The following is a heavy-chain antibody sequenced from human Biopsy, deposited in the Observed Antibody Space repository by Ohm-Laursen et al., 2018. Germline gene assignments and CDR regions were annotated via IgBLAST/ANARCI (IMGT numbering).Heavy chain of an antibody. V-gene: IGHV2-70*11. CDR2: VDWDDYK. J-gene: IGHJ6*02. Sequence: TQTLTLTCSFSGFSLSARGMCVSWIRQAPGKAIEWLARVDWDDYKDYSASLQTKLSISKDTSNDQVVLTVNNVDPADTATYYCARTPILIVSAGLVYRHRRHLQGMDVWGQGIAVTVS. CDR3: ARTPILIVSAGLVYRHRRHLQGMDV. D-gene: IGHD6-13*01. CDR1: GFSLSARGMC.